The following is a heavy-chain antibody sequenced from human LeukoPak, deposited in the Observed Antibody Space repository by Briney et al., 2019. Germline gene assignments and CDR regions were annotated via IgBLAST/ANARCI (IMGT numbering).Heavy chain of an antibody. V-gene: IGHV3-21*01. D-gene: IGHD6-6*01. CDR1: GFTFSSYG. CDR3: ARRSTAAVDY. J-gene: IGHJ4*02. CDR2: ISSSSSYI. Sequence: GGSLRLSCAASGFTFSSYGMNWVRQAPGKGLEWVSSISSSSSYIYYADSVKGRFTISRDNAKNSLYLQMNSLRAEDTAAYYCARRSTAAVDYWGQGTLVTVSS.